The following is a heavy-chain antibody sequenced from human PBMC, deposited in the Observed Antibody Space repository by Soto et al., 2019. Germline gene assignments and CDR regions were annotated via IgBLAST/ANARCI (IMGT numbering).Heavy chain of an antibody. D-gene: IGHD1-20*01. J-gene: IGHJ3*02. CDR1: GFTFSSYG. Sequence: QVQLVESGGGVVQPGRSLRLSCAASGFTFSSYGMHWVRQAPGKGLEWVAVISYDGSNKYYADSVKGRFTISRDNSKNTLYLQMNSLRAEDTAVYYCAKGGSLNCNERDAFDIWGKGTMVTVSS. CDR2: ISYDGSNK. V-gene: IGHV3-30*18. CDR3: AKGGSLNCNERDAFDI.